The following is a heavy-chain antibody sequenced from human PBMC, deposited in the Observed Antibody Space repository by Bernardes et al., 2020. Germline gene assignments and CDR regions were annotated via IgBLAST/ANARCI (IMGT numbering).Heavy chain of an antibody. CDR1: GLSFGNYA. J-gene: IGHJ4*02. D-gene: IGHD2-21*02. V-gene: IGHV3-23*01. CDR2: SSISDASS. CDR3: VKDELRLYYFDY. Sequence: GSSLILSSANSGLSFGNYAMSWVRESRGKGLEWVSTSSISDASSWYADSVEGRFTISRDNSKNTLFLQLNSLRAEDTAIYHCVKDELRLYYFDYWGQGTVVTVSS.